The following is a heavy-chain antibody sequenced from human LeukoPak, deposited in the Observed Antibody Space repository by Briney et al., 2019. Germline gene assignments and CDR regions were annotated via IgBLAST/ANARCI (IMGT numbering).Heavy chain of an antibody. CDR3: ARGRSGGDWFDS. CDR2: NHYTGST. Sequence: SETLSLTCTVFGGSISTYYWTWIRQPPGKGLEWIGYNHYTGSTNHNPSLKSRVTMSVDTSKNQFSLKLGSVTAADTAVYYCARGRSGGDWFDSWGQGTLVTVSS. V-gene: IGHV4-59*01. CDR1: GGSISTYY. J-gene: IGHJ5*01. D-gene: IGHD3-10*01.